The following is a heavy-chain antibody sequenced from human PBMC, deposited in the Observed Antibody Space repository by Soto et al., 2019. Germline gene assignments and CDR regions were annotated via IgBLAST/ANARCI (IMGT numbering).Heavy chain of an antibody. J-gene: IGHJ3*02. D-gene: IGHD3-10*01. CDR3: ARDLPDLLWFGQDAFDI. CDR2: ISAYNGNT. CDR1: GYTFTSYG. Sequence: ASVKVSCKASGYTFTSYGISWVRQAPGQGLEWMGWISAYNGNTNYAQKLQGRVTMTTDTSTSTAYMELRSLRSDDTAVYYCARDLPDLLWFGQDAFDIWGQGTMVTVSS. V-gene: IGHV1-18*01.